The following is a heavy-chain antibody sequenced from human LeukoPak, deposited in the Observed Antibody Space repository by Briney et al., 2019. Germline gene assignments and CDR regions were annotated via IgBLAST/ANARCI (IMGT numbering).Heavy chain of an antibody. Sequence: GGSLRLSCAASGFTFSSYAMSWVRQAPGKGLEWVSANSGGGGSTYYADSVKGRFTISRDNSRNTLYLQMNSLRTEDTAVYYCAKASGLAVAGTDCWGQGTLVTVSS. CDR1: GFTFSSYA. CDR3: AKASGLAVAGTDC. CDR2: NSGGGGST. D-gene: IGHD6-19*01. V-gene: IGHV3-23*01. J-gene: IGHJ4*02.